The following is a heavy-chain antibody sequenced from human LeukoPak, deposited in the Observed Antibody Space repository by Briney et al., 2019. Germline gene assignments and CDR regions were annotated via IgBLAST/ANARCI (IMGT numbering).Heavy chain of an antibody. J-gene: IGHJ4*02. D-gene: IGHD6-13*01. CDR2: IFYSGTT. CDR1: GGSISSSSYY. Sequence: PSETLSLTCTVSGGSISSSSYYSGWIRQPPGTGLEWIVSIFYSGTTYYNPSLKSRVTISVDTSKNQFSLKLSCVTAADTAVYYCARYNSPSGDFDYWGQGTLVTVSS. CDR3: ARYNSPSGDFDY. V-gene: IGHV4-39*01.